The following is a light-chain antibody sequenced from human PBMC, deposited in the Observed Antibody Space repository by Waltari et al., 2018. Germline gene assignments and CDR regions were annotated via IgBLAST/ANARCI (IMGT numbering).Light chain of an antibody. CDR2: KNN. Sequence: QSVLTQPPSASGTPGQRVTISCSGSLSNLGNNYVYWYQHLPGAAPKLLSFKNNQRPAGVPDRFSDSKSGTSASLAISGLRSEDEADYYCAAWDDSLSSLVFGGGTKLSVL. J-gene: IGLJ3*02. CDR1: LSNLGNNY. CDR3: AAWDDSLSSLV. V-gene: IGLV1-47*01.